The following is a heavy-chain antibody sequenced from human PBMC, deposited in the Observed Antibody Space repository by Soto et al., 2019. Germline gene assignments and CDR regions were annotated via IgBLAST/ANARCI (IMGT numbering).Heavy chain of an antibody. J-gene: IGHJ5*02. CDR3: ARDKATYDFWSGYYAENWFDP. Sequence: QVQLQESGPGLVKPSQTLSLTCTVSGGSISSGDYYWSWIRQPPGKGLEWSGYIYYSGSTYYNPSLKSRVTLSVDSSQNQFSLKLSSVTASDTAVYYCARDKATYDFWSGYYAENWFDPWGQGTLVTVSS. CDR1: GGSISSGDYY. V-gene: IGHV4-30-4*01. D-gene: IGHD3-3*01. CDR2: IYYSGST.